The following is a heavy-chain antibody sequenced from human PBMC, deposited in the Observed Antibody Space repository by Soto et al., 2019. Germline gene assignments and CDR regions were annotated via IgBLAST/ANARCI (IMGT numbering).Heavy chain of an antibody. D-gene: IGHD1-26*01. V-gene: IGHV3-23*01. Sequence: GGSLRLSCAASGFTFSSYAMSWVRQAPGKGLEWVSAISGSGGSTYYADSVKGRFTISRDNSKNTLYLQMNSLRAEDTAVYYCAKVQGPYIVGATTFDYWGQGTLVTVSS. CDR1: GFTFSSYA. CDR3: AKVQGPYIVGATTFDY. J-gene: IGHJ4*02. CDR2: ISGSGGST.